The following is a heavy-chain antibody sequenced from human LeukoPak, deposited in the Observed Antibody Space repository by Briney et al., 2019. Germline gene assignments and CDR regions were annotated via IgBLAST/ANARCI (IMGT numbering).Heavy chain of an antibody. CDR2: ISYDGSNK. J-gene: IGHJ4*02. CDR1: GFTFSSYA. V-gene: IGHV3-30-3*01. D-gene: IGHD5-12*01. Sequence: GGSLRLSCAASGFTFSSYAMHWVRQAPGKGLEWVAVISYDGSNKYYADSVKGRFTISRDNSKNTLYLQMNGLRAKDTAVYYCARGRGYSGYDPFDYWGQGTLVTVSS. CDR3: ARGRGYSGYDPFDY.